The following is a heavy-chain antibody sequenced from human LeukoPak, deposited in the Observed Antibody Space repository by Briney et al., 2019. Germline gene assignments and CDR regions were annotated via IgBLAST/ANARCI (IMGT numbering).Heavy chain of an antibody. CDR3: AREPGDIVATTGYYYGMDV. CDR1: GGSISSYY. CDR2: IYYSGST. D-gene: IGHD5-12*01. Sequence: SETLSLTCTVSGGSISSYYWSWIRQPPGKGLEWIGYIYYSGSTNYNPSLESRVTISVDTSKNQFSLKLSSVTAADTAVYYCAREPGDIVATTGYYYGMDVWGQGTTVTVSS. J-gene: IGHJ6*02. V-gene: IGHV4-59*01.